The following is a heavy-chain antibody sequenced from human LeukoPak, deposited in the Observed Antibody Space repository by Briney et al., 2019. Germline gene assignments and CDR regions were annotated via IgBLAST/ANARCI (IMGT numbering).Heavy chain of an antibody. CDR3: ARGGLQLDY. D-gene: IGHD1-1*01. V-gene: IGHV4-59*01. J-gene: IGHJ4*02. CDR2: IYFTGTT. Sequence: PSETLSLTCTVSGGSISNCYWTWVRQPPGKGLEWIGYIYFTGTTNYNPSLKSRVTVSVDTSKNQFSLNLSSVTAADTAVYYCARGGLQLDYWGQGTLVTVSS. CDR1: GGSISNCY.